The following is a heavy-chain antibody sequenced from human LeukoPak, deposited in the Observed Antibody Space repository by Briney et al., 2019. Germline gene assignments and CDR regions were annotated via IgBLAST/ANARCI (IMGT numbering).Heavy chain of an antibody. CDR1: GGSISSSSYY. V-gene: IGHV4-61*01. CDR2: IYYSGST. D-gene: IGHD3-16*01. J-gene: IGHJ3*02. Sequence: SETLSLTCTVSGGSISSSSYYWSWIRQPPGRGLEWIGYIYYSGSTNYNPSLKSRVTISVDTSKNQFSLKLSSVTAADTAVYYCASGAGYDAFDIWGQGTMVTVSS. CDR3: ASGAGYDAFDI.